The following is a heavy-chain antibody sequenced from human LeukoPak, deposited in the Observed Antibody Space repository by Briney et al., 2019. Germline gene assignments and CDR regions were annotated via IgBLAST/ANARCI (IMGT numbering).Heavy chain of an antibody. CDR1: GYIFTSYN. CDR2: VNSYSGHT. V-gene: IGHV1-18*01. D-gene: IGHD6-19*01. Sequence: ASVKVSCKASGYIFTSYNIGWVRQAPGQGVEWMGWVNSYSGHTNLAQNLQGRVTMTTDTSTSTAYMEMRSLKSDDTAMLYCVRVPKAPAAVDHWGQGTLVTVSS. CDR3: VRVPKAPAAVDH. J-gene: IGHJ4*02.